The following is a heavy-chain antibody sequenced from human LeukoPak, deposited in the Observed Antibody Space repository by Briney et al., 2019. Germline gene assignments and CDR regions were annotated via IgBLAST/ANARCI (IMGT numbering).Heavy chain of an antibody. CDR2: IWYDGSNK. J-gene: IGHJ3*02. Sequence: SGGSLRLSCAASGFTFSSYGMHWVRQAPGKGRAWVAVIWYDGSNKYYADSAKGRFTISRDNSKNTLYLQMNSLRAEDTAVYYCAKVQYYYDSSGHFGGPYGAFDIWGQGTMVTVSS. D-gene: IGHD3-22*01. CDR3: AKVQYYYDSSGHFGGPYGAFDI. CDR1: GFTFSSYG. V-gene: IGHV3-33*06.